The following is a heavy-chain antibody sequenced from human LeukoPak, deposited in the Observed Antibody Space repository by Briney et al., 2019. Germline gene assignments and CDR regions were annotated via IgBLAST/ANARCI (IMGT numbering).Heavy chain of an antibody. V-gene: IGHV1-2*02. D-gene: IGHD6-19*01. J-gene: IGHJ4*02. CDR2: INPNSGGT. Sequence: ASVKVSCKASGYTFTGYYMHWVRQAPGRGLEWMGWINPNSGGTNYAQKFQGRVTMTRDTSISTAYMELSRLRSDDTAVYYCARGPRGIAVAAVDYWGQGTLVTVSS. CDR1: GYTFTGYY. CDR3: ARGPRGIAVAAVDY.